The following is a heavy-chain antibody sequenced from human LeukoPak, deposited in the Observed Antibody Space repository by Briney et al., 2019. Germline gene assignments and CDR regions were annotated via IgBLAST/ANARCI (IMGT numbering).Heavy chain of an antibody. CDR1: GYTFTGYY. J-gene: IGHJ4*02. CDR3: ARETIPLAGLLIDY. Sequence: ASVKVSCKASGYTFTGYYMHWVRQAPGQGLEWMGWINPNSGGTNYARKFQGRVTMTRDTSISTAYMELSRLRSYDTAVYYCARETIPLAGLLIDYWGQGTLVTVSS. V-gene: IGHV1-2*02. D-gene: IGHD6-19*01. CDR2: INPNSGGT.